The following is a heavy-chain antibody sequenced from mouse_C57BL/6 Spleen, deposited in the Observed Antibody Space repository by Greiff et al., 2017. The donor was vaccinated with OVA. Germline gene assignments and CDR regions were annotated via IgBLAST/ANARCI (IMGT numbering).Heavy chain of an antibody. V-gene: IGHV1-59*01. CDR3: AREGGITTVVARDDFDY. J-gene: IGHJ2*01. D-gene: IGHD1-1*01. Sequence: QVQLQQPGAELVRPGTSVKLSCKASGYTFTSYWMHWVKQRPGQGLEWIGVIDPSDSYTNYNQKFKGKATLTVDTSSSTAYMQLSSLTSEDSAVYYCAREGGITTVVARDDFDYWGQGTTLTVSS. CDR2: IDPSDSYT. CDR1: GYTFTSYW.